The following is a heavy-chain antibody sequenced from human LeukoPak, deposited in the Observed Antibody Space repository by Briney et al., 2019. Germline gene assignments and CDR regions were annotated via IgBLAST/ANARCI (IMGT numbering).Heavy chain of an antibody. D-gene: IGHD3-10*01. CDR2: TDTSGNYI. J-gene: IGHJ3*02. Sequence: GGSLRLSCAASGFTFSNYVMNWVRQAPGKGLEWVSFTDTSGNYIYYGDSVKGRFTISRDNAQNLVFLQMNGLRAEDTAVYYCARGRSITLLRGVAMSDGFDIWGQGAMVAVSS. CDR1: GFTFSNYV. V-gene: IGHV3-21*01. CDR3: ARGRSITLLRGVAMSDGFDI.